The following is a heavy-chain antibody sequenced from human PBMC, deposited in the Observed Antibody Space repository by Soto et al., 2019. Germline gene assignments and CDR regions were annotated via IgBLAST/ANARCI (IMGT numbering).Heavy chain of an antibody. Sequence: EVQLLESGGGLVQPGGSLRLSCAASGFAFSSYAMSWVRQAPGKGLEWVSAISGSGGSTYYADSVKGRFTISRDNSKNTLYLQMNSLRAEDTAVYYCAKAPLMVYAIGYFDYWGQGTLVTVSS. CDR3: AKAPLMVYAIGYFDY. D-gene: IGHD2-8*01. CDR2: ISGSGGST. V-gene: IGHV3-23*01. J-gene: IGHJ4*02. CDR1: GFAFSSYA.